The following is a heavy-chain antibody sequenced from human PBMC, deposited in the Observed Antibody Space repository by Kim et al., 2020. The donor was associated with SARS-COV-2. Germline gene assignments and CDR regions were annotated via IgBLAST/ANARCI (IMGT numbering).Heavy chain of an antibody. J-gene: IGHJ4*02. CDR3: AGVLTKPTD. Sequence: SHKYYEKSVKGRFTIARDNSKNTQNLQMNSLSAENTAVYYCAGVLTKPTDWGQGTLVTVSS. V-gene: IGHV3-30*02. CDR2: SHK.